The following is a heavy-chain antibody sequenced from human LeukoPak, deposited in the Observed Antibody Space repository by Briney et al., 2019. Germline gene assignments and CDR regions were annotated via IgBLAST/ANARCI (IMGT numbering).Heavy chain of an antibody. D-gene: IGHD1-20*01. CDR2: ISGSGGST. Sequence: SGGSLRLSCAASGFTFSSYAMSWVRQAPGKGLEWVSAISGSGGSTYYADSVKGRFTISRDNSKNTLYLQMNSLRAEDTAVYYCARGITGTENAFDIWGQGTMVTVSS. CDR1: GFTFSSYA. CDR3: ARGITGTENAFDI. J-gene: IGHJ3*02. V-gene: IGHV3-23*01.